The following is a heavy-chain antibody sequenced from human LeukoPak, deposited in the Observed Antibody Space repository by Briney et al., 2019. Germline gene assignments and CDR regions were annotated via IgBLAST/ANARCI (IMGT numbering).Heavy chain of an antibody. CDR1: GLTFSGSA. Sequence: PGGSLRLSCAASGLTFSGSAMHWVRQASGKGLEWVGRIRSKANSYATAYAASVKGRFIISRDDSKNTAYLQMNSLKTEDTAVYYCTTDSTVTTDGDVFDIWGQGTMVTVSS. D-gene: IGHD4-17*01. V-gene: IGHV3-73*01. CDR2: IRSKANSYAT. J-gene: IGHJ3*02. CDR3: TTDSTVTTDGDVFDI.